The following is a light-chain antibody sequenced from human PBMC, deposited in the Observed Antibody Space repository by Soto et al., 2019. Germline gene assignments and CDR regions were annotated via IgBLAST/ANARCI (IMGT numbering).Light chain of an antibody. V-gene: IGKV3-20*01. CDR2: GAS. CDR3: QQYAGSPST. CDR1: QSVSNSY. Sequence: EIVLTQAPGTPSLSQGERATLSCRASQSVSNSYLAWYQQKPGQGPRLLIYGASSRATGIPDRFSGSGSGTDFTLTISRLEPEDFAVYYCQQYAGSPSTFGQGTKVDIK. J-gene: IGKJ1*01.